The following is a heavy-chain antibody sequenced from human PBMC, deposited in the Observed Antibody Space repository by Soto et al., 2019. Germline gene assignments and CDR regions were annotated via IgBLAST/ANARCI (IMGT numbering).Heavy chain of an antibody. Sequence: LRLSCAASGFNFNNYAMHWVRQAPGKGLEWVAVVSFDGSCTYYADSVKGRFTISRDSSNNTVSLQMNSLTNEDTASYYCAKAGWGGDYYYGLDVWGQGTTVTVSS. V-gene: IGHV3-30*18. CDR2: VSFDGSCT. D-gene: IGHD2-21*01. J-gene: IGHJ6*02. CDR3: AKAGWGGDYYYGLDV. CDR1: GFNFNNYA.